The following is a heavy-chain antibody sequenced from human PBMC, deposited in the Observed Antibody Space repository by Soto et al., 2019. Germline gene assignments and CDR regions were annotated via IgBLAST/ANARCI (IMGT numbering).Heavy chain of an antibody. V-gene: IGHV4-59*01. CDR2: IYYSGST. Sequence: SETRSLTCAVYGGSFSGYYWSWIRQPPGKGLEWIGYIYYSGSTNYNPSLKSRVTISVDTSKNQFSLKLSSVTAADTAVYYCARVYGDCFDYWGQGTLVTVSS. D-gene: IGHD4-17*01. J-gene: IGHJ4*02. CDR3: ARVYGDCFDY. CDR1: GGSFSGYY.